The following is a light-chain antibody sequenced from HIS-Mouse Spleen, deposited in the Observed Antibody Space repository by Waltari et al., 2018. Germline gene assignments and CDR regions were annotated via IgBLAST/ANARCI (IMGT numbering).Light chain of an antibody. V-gene: IGKV4-1*01. CDR1: QSVLYSSNNKNY. CDR2: WAS. J-gene: IGKJ4*01. Sequence: DIVMTPSPDSLAVSLGARATLNFQSSQSVLYSSNNKNYLAWYQQKPGQPPKLLIYWASTRESGVPDRFSGSGSGTDFTLTISSLQAEDVAVYYCQQYYSTPLTFGGGTKVEIK. CDR3: QQYYSTPLT.